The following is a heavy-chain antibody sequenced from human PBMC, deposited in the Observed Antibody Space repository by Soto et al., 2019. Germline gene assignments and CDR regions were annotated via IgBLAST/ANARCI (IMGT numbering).Heavy chain of an antibody. CDR2: ISGSGGST. CDR3: AKERMDLGLSDAFDI. D-gene: IGHD2-2*03. CDR1: GFTFSSYA. J-gene: IGHJ3*02. Sequence: GGSLRLSCAASGFTFSSYAMSWVRQAPGQGLEWVSAISGSGGSTYYADSVKGRFTISRDNSKNTLYLQMNSLRAEDAAVYCCAKERMDLGLSDAFDIWGQGTMVTVSS. V-gene: IGHV3-23*01.